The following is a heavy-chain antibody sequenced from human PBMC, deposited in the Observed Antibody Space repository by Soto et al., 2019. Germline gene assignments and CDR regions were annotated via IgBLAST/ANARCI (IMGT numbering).Heavy chain of an antibody. Sequence: QLQLQESGPGLVKPSETLSLTCTVSGGSISSSSYYWGWIRQPPGKGLEWIGSIYYSGSTYYNPSLKSPVTISVDTSKNQFSLKLSSVTAADTAVYYCARHQLRFLEWLNWFDPWGQGTLVTVSS. J-gene: IGHJ5*02. V-gene: IGHV4-39*01. D-gene: IGHD3-3*01. CDR1: GGSISSSSYY. CDR2: IYYSGST. CDR3: ARHQLRFLEWLNWFDP.